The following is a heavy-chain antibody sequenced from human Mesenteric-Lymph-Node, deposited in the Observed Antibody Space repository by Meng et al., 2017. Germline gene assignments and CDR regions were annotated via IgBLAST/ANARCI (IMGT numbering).Heavy chain of an antibody. CDR3: AKVYSGYETFEY. D-gene: IGHD5-12*01. Sequence: GESLKISCAASGFTFSTYAVNWVRQAPGKGLEWVSVISASGSRTHYADSVKGRFTISRDNSRNTLFLQMNSLRAEDTAVYYCAKVYSGYETFEYWGQGTLVTVSS. V-gene: IGHV3-23*01. CDR1: GFTFSTYA. J-gene: IGHJ4*02. CDR2: ISASGSRT.